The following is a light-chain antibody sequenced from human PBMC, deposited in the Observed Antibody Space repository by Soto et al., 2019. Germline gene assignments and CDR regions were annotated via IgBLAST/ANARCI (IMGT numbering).Light chain of an antibody. J-gene: IGKJ3*01. Sequence: IQMTQSPASLSASVGDRVTITCQAIQYIRNYLNWDQQKPGQAPKILIYDASSLETGVPSRFSVSGSETDFSLTISSLQPEDRATYDCQQYDDPRDFTFGPGTKVHI. V-gene: IGKV1-33*01. CDR2: DAS. CDR1: QYIRNY. CDR3: QQYDDPRDFT.